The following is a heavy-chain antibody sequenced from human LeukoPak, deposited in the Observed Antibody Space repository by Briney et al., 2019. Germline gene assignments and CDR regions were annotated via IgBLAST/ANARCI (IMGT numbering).Heavy chain of an antibody. J-gene: IGHJ4*02. Sequence: GGSLRLSCAASEFILSDYYMSWIRQAPGKGLEWVSYISNSGSSTNYADSVKGRFTISRDNAKNSLYLQMNSLRAEDTAVYYCARHKRYYYDSSGYYYRKFDYWGQGTLVTVSS. CDR1: EFILSDYY. D-gene: IGHD3-22*01. V-gene: IGHV3-11*06. CDR3: ARHKRYYYDSSGYYYRKFDY. CDR2: ISNSGSST.